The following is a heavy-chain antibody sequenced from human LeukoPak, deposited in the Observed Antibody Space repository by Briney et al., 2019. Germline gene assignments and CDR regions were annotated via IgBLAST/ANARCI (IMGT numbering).Heavy chain of an antibody. V-gene: IGHV3-23*01. CDR2: ISGSGGST. CDR1: GFTFSSYA. J-gene: IGHJ4*02. CDR3: AKSRAGSGSYYNSPFDY. Sequence: PGGSLRLSCGASGFTFSSYAMSWVRQAPGKGLEWVSSISGSGGSTYYADSVKGQFTISRDNSKNTLYLQMNSLRAEDTAVYYCAKSRAGSGSYYNSPFDYWGQGTLVTVSS. D-gene: IGHD3-10*01.